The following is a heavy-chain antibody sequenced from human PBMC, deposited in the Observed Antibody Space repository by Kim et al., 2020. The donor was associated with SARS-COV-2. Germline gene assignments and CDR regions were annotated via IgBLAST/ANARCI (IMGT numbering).Heavy chain of an antibody. CDR2: IYHSGST. CDR3: ARVYGSGYVDY. J-gene: IGHJ4*02. Sequence: SETLSLTCAVSGGSISSGGYSWSWIRQPPGKGLEWIGYIYHSGSTYYNPSLKSRVTISVDRSKNQFSLKLSSVTAADTAVYYCARVYGSGYVDYWGQGTLVTVSS. D-gene: IGHD2-15*01. V-gene: IGHV4-30-2*01. CDR1: GGSISSGGYS.